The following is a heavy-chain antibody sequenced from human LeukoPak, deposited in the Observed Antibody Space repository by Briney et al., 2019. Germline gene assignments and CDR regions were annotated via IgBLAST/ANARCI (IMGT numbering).Heavy chain of an antibody. CDR2: IYYSGST. Sequence: PSETLSLTCTVSGGSISSGGYYWSWIRQHPGKGLEWIGYIYYSGSTYYNPSLKSRVTISVDTSKDQFSLKLSSVTAADTAVYYCARTIPQQLGDYYYYYMDVWGKGTTVTVSS. CDR1: GGSISSGGYY. CDR3: ARTIPQQLGDYYYYYMDV. V-gene: IGHV4-31*03. J-gene: IGHJ6*03. D-gene: IGHD6-13*01.